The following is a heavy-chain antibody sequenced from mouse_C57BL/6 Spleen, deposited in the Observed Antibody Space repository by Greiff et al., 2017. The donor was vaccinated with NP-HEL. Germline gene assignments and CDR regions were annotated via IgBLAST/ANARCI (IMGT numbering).Heavy chain of an antibody. V-gene: IGHV5-17*01. J-gene: IGHJ1*03. CDR1: GFTFSDYG. D-gene: IGHD2-4*01. CDR2: ISSGSSTI. CDR3: ARDDYDVYFDV. Sequence: EVKLMESGGGLVKPGGSLKLSCAASGFTFSDYGMHWVRQAPEKGLEWVAYISSGSSTIYYADTVKGRFTISRDNAKNTLFLQMTSLRSEDTAMYYCARDDYDVYFDVWGTGTTVTVSS.